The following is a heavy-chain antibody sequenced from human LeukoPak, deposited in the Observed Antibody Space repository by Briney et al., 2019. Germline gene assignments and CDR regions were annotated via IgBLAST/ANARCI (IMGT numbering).Heavy chain of an antibody. CDR1: GFTFSSYS. CDR3: ARVVRRDGYNLFDY. CDR2: ISSSSSYI. J-gene: IGHJ4*02. D-gene: IGHD5-24*01. V-gene: IGHV3-21*01. Sequence: GGFLRLSCAASGFTFSSYSMNWVRQAPGKGLEWVSSISSSSSYIYYADSVKGRFTISRDNAKNSLYLQMNSLRAEDTAVYYCARVVRRDGYNLFDYWGQGTLVPVSS.